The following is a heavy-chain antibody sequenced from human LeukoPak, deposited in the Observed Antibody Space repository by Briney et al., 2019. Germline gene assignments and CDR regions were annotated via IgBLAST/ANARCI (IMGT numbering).Heavy chain of an antibody. D-gene: IGHD3-3*01. V-gene: IGHV1-69*04. J-gene: IGHJ4*02. CDR1: GGTFSSYA. CDR3: ARGDGSLRFLEWLSPDPTNDY. Sequence: EASVKVSCKASGGTFSSYAISWVRQAPGQGLEWMGRIIPILGIANYAQKFQGRVTMTRNTSISTAYMELSSLRSEDTAVYYCARGDGSLRFLEWLSPDPTNDYWGQGTLVTVSS. CDR2: IIPILGIA.